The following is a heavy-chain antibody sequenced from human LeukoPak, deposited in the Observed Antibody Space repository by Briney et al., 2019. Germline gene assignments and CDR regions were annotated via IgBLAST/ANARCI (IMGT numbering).Heavy chain of an antibody. CDR1: GFTFSDYG. CDR2: ISGSGGST. J-gene: IGHJ6*03. V-gene: IGHV3-23*01. Sequence: PGGSLSLSCYPSGFTFSDYGMSWVRQAPGKGLEWVSGISGSGGSTYNADSVKGRFTISRDNSKNTLHLQMNSLRVEDTAVYYCVKELVRGALFYSYIDVWGKGPTVTVSS. CDR3: VKELVRGALFYSYIDV. D-gene: IGHD3-10*01.